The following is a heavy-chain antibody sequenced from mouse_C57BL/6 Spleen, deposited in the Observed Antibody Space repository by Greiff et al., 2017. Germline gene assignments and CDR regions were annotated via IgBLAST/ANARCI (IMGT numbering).Heavy chain of an antibody. CDR2: FYPGRGSI. Sequence: QVQLQQSGAELVKPGASVKLSCKASGYTFTEYTIHWVKQRSGQGLEWIGWFYPGRGSIKYNEKFKDKATLTAYKYSSTVYMELSILTSEDSAVYFCARHEDFDGYPYYFDYWGQGTPLTVSA. D-gene: IGHD2-3*01. CDR3: ARHEDFDGYPYYFDY. V-gene: IGHV1-62-2*01. CDR1: GYTFTEYT. J-gene: IGHJ2*01.